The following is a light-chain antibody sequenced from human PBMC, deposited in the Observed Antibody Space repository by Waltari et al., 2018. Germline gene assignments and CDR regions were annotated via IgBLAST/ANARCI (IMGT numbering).Light chain of an antibody. CDR3: QSFDSSLSGSI. CDR1: SSNTGPGYD. V-gene: IGLV1-40*01. J-gene: IGLJ2*01. CDR2: GDN. Sequence: QSVLTQPPSLSGAPGQRATISCTGSSSNTGPGYDVHWYQQFPGTAPKLLIYGDNSRPSGVPDRFSGSKSGTSASLAITGLQAEDEAVYYCQSFDSSLSGSIFGGGTKLTVL.